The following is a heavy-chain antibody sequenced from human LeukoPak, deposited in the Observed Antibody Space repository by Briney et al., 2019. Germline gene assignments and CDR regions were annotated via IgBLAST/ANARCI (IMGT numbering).Heavy chain of an antibody. CDR2: ISSSSSHI. V-gene: IGHV3-21*01. J-gene: IGHJ4*02. D-gene: IGHD6-13*01. CDR3: AREYSSS. CDR1: GFTFSSYS. Sequence: GGSLRLSCAASGFTFSSYSMNWVRQAPGKGLEWVSSISSSSSHIYYADSVKGRFTISRDNAKNSLYLQMNSLRAEDTAVYYCAREYSSSWGQGTLVTVSS.